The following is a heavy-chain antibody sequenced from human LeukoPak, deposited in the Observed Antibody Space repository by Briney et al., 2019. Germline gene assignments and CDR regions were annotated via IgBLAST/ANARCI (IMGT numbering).Heavy chain of an antibody. CDR3: ARVRGIHYYFDY. V-gene: IGHV1-2*06. CDR2: INPNSGGT. Sequence: ASVKVSCKASGYTFIGYYIHWVRQAPGQGLEWMGRINPNSGGTNYAQKFQGSVTMTRDTSISTAYMELSRLRSDDTAVYYCARVRGIHYYFDYWGQGTLVTVSS. J-gene: IGHJ4*02. CDR1: GYTFIGYY.